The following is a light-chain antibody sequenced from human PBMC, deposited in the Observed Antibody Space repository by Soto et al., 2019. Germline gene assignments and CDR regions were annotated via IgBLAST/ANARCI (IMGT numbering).Light chain of an antibody. Sequence: DIVMTQSPDSLAVSLGERSTINCKSSQSVLYNSNNKNYLVWYQQKPGQPPKLLIYWASTRESGVPDRFSGSGSGTDFALTISSLQAEDVAVYYCQQSYSTPPTFGQGTKVDI. J-gene: IGKJ1*01. V-gene: IGKV4-1*01. CDR2: WAS. CDR3: QQSYSTPPT. CDR1: QSVLYNSNNKNY.